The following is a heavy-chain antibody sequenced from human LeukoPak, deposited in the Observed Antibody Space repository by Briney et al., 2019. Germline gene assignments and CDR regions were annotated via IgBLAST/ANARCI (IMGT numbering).Heavy chain of an antibody. CDR3: AKDGLYFDGSTHIYYFDS. D-gene: IGHD3-9*01. CDR2: ITYNGAAT. Sequence: PGGSLRLSCAASGFSFGGYAMTWVRQAPGKGLEWVSSITYNGAATYYLDSVKARFTISRDNSRSTPYLQMDSLTAEDTALYYCAKDGLYFDGSTHIYYFDSWGQGTLVAVSS. CDR1: GFSFGGYA. J-gene: IGHJ4*02. V-gene: IGHV3-23*01.